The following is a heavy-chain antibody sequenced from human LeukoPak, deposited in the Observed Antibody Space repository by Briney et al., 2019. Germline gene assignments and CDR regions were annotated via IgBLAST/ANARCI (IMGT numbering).Heavy chain of an antibody. J-gene: IGHJ4*02. D-gene: IGHD6-13*01. V-gene: IGHV3-23*01. CDR1: GFTFSSFA. CDR2: ISASGGST. CDR3: AKGSKLGPGGTFDY. Sequence: GGSLRVSCAASGFTFSSFAMNWVRLAPGKGLEWVSAISASGGSTYYADSVKGRFTISRDNSKNTLYLQMNSLRAEDTAVYYCAKGSKLGPGGTFDYWGQGTLVTVSS.